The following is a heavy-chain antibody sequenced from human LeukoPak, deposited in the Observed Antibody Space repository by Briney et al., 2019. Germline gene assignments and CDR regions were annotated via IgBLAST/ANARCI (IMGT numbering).Heavy chain of an antibody. Sequence: SVKVSCKTSGYSFSGYGVTWVRQAPGQGLEWMGRISVYNGDTNYAQSLQGRVTMTTDTSTTTAYMELRSLRSDDTAMYYCARAMIRGLIDFWGQGTLITVSS. CDR1: GYSFSGYG. J-gene: IGHJ4*02. D-gene: IGHD3-10*01. CDR3: ARAMIRGLIDF. V-gene: IGHV1-18*01. CDR2: ISVYNGDT.